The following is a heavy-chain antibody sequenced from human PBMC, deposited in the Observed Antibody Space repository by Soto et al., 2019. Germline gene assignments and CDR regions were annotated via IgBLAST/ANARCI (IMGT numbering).Heavy chain of an antibody. CDR3: ARVPTIPAAENIFCCGMDV. J-gene: IGHJ6*02. Sequence: QVQLVQSGAEVKKPGSSVKVSCKASGGTFSNFPITWVRLAPGQGLEWIGGIIPSFGPAHYAQVFQGRVTITADESTDTAYMELSGLRYEDAAVYYCARVPTIPAAENIFCCGMDVWGQGTTVTVSS. D-gene: IGHD6-25*01. CDR2: IIPSFGPA. CDR1: GGTFSNFP. V-gene: IGHV1-69*01.